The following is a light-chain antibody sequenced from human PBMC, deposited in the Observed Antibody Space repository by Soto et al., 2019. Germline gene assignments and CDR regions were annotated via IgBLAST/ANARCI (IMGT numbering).Light chain of an antibody. CDR1: SSDVGGYNY. CDR2: EVI. Sequence: QSVLTQPPSASGSPGQSVTISCTGTSSDVGGYNYVSWYQQHPGKAPKLMIYEVIKWPSGVPDRFSGSKSGNTASLTVSGLQAEDEADYYCSSYAGSNNPVVFGGGTKVTVL. CDR3: SSYAGSNNPVV. J-gene: IGLJ2*01. V-gene: IGLV2-8*01.